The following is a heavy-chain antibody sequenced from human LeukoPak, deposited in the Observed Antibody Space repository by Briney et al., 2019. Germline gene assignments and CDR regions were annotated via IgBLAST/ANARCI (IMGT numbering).Heavy chain of an antibody. D-gene: IGHD2-21*02. Sequence: GASVKVSCKASGGTFSSYAISWVRQAPGQGLEWMGRIIPIFGIANYAQKFQRRVTITADKSTSTAYMELSSLRSEDTAVYYCARDSPPYCGGDCYPDYWGQGTLVTVSS. CDR2: IIPIFGIA. CDR3: ARDSPPYCGGDCYPDY. V-gene: IGHV1-69*04. J-gene: IGHJ4*02. CDR1: GGTFSSYA.